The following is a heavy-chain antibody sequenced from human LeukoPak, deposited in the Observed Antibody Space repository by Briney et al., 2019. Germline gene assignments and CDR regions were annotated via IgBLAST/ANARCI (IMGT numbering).Heavy chain of an antibody. CDR3: ARGSKAISYAVDY. Sequence: SETLSLTCTVSGGSISSYYWNWIRQPAGGGLEWIGRIHSSGSTNYNPSLKSRITVSLDTSTNQSSLRLTSVAAADTAVYYCARGSKAISYAVDYWGQGTLVTVYS. D-gene: IGHD3-9*01. V-gene: IGHV4-4*07. CDR2: IHSSGST. J-gene: IGHJ4*02. CDR1: GGSISSYY.